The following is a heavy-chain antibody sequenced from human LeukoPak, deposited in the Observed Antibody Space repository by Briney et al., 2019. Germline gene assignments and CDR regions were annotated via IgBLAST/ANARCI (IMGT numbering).Heavy chain of an antibody. D-gene: IGHD4-11*01. CDR1: GGSISSGSYY. CDR3: ARDLSRRYSNYPYYFDY. V-gene: IGHV4-39*02. Sequence: SETLSLTCAVSGGSISSGSYYWAWIRQPPGKGLEWIGSIYYSGSTYYNPSLKSRVTISVDTSKNQFSLKLSSVTAADTAVYYCARDLSRRYSNYPYYFDYWGQGTLVTVSS. J-gene: IGHJ4*02. CDR2: IYYSGST.